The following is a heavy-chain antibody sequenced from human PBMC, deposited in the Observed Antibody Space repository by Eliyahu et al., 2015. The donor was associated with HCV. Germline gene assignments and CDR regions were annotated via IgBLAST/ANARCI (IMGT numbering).Heavy chain of an antibody. V-gene: IGHV4-59*08. Sequence: QVQLQESGPGLVKPSETLSLTCTVSGGSINSYYWSWIRQPPGKGLEWIGYISYSESTNYNPSLKSRATTSIDTSKNQFSLKLTSVTAADTAVYYCARHATVYFYYMDVWGKGTTVTVSS. J-gene: IGHJ6*03. CDR1: GGSINSYY. CDR3: ARHATVYFYYMDV. CDR2: ISYSEST. D-gene: IGHD3-10*01.